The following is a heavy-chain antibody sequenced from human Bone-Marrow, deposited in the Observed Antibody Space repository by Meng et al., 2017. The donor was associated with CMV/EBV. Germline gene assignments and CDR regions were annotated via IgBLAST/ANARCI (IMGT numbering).Heavy chain of an antibody. J-gene: IGHJ6*02. V-gene: IGHV1-18*01. CDR1: GGTFSSYA. CDR2: ISAYNGNT. D-gene: IGHD6-6*01. Sequence: ASVKVSCKASGGTFSSYAISWVRQAPGQGLEWMGWISAYNGNTNYAQKLQGRVTMTTDTSTSTAYMELRSLRSDDTAVYYCARDRDSSSSVVYYYYGMDVWGQGTTVTVSS. CDR3: ARDRDSSSSVVYYYYGMDV.